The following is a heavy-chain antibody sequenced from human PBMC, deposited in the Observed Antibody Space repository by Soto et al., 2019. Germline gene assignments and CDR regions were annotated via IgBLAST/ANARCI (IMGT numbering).Heavy chain of an antibody. V-gene: IGHV4-39*01. CDR3: ARLPLYDSSGYPGD. Sequence: QLQLQESGPGLVKPSETLSLTCSVSGGSTSTGSYYCGWIRQPPGKGLEWIGNMHSSWNTYYNPSLQSRVTMAVDTSKNEFSLKLSSVTAADTAVYYCARLPLYDSSGYPGDWGQGTLVTVSS. J-gene: IGHJ4*02. CDR1: GGSTSTGSYY. CDR2: MHSSWNT. D-gene: IGHD3-22*01.